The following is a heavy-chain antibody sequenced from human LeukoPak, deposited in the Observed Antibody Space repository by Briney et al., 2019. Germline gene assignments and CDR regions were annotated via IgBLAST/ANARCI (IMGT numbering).Heavy chain of an antibody. Sequence: GGSLRLSCAASGFTFSRHWMHWVRQAPGKGLLWVSRIDTDGSSTSYADSVKGRFTISRDNGKNTLYLHMNSLRADDTAVYYCARDAGYPDSFDIWGQGTMVTVSS. V-gene: IGHV3-74*01. D-gene: IGHD6-25*01. CDR3: ARDAGYPDSFDI. J-gene: IGHJ3*02. CDR1: GFTFSRHW. CDR2: IDTDGSST.